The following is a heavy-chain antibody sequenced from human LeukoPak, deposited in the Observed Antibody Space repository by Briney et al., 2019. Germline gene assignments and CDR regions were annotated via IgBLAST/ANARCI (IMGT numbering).Heavy chain of an antibody. D-gene: IGHD2-15*01. CDR3: ATLGYCSGGSCYLLRAFDI. V-gene: IGHV1-2*06. CDR2: INPNSGAT. Sequence: GASLKVSCKASGYTFTSNYMIWVRQALGQGLEWMVRINPNSGATNYAQKFQGRVTMTRDTSISTAYMELSRRRSDDTAVYYCATLGYCSGGSCYLLRAFDIWGQGTMVTVSS. J-gene: IGHJ3*02. CDR1: GYTFTSNY.